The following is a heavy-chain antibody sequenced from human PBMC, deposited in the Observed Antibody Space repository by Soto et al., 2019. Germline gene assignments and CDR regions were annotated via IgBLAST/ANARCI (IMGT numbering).Heavy chain of an antibody. CDR2: ISGSGGST. J-gene: IGHJ6*03. CDR1: GFTFSSYA. V-gene: IGHV3-23*01. D-gene: IGHD6-19*01. Sequence: GGSLRLSCAASGFTFSSYAMSWVRQAPGKGLEWVSAISGSGGSTYYADSVKGRFTISRDNSKNTLYLQMNSLRAEDTAVYYCAKDGVVDSSGLDYYYYYMDVWGKGTTVTVSS. CDR3: AKDGVVDSSGLDYYYYYMDV.